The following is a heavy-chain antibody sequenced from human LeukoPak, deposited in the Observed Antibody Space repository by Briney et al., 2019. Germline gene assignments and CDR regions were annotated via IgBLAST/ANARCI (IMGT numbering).Heavy chain of an antibody. CDR3: GRVIAGAIDY. CDR1: GFTFSGHS. Sequence: AGSLRLSCAASGFTFSGHSMTWVRQAPGKVLEWVANINLDGSERFYVDFVKGRFTIYRDNADNSMYLQMNSLRAEDTAVYYCGRVIAGAIDYWGQGTLVTVSS. V-gene: IGHV3-7*01. CDR2: INLDGSER. J-gene: IGHJ4*02. D-gene: IGHD6-13*01.